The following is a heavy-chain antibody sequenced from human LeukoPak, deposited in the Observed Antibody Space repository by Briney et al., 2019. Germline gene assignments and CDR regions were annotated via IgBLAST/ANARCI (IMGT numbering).Heavy chain of an antibody. J-gene: IGHJ6*02. CDR2: ISAYNGNT. V-gene: IGHV1-18*01. CDR3: ARDRNGDILTGSYYYGMDV. Sequence: ASVKVSCKASGYTFTSYGISWVRQAPGQGLEWMGWISAYNGNTNYAQKLQGRVTMTTDTSTSTAYMELRSLRSDGTAVYYCARDRNGDILTGSYYYGMDVWGQGTTVTVSS. CDR1: GYTFTSYG. D-gene: IGHD3-9*01.